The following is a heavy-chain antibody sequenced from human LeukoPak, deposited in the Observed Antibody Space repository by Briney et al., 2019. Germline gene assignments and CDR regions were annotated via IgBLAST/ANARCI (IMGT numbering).Heavy chain of an antibody. CDR1: GFTFSNYG. Sequence: GRSLRLSCAASGFTFSNYGMHWVRQAPGKGLEWVSFINSFGSVISYADSVKGRFTFSRDIAKNSLYLQMNRLSAEDTGVYYCARERQDIKVFDYWGQGTLVTVSS. J-gene: IGHJ4*02. V-gene: IGHV3-48*04. CDR3: ARERQDIKVFDY. CDR2: INSFGSVI. D-gene: IGHD2-15*01.